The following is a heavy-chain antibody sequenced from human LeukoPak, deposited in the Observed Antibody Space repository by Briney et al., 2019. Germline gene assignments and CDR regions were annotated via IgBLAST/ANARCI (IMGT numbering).Heavy chain of an antibody. J-gene: IGHJ4*02. D-gene: IGHD3-10*01. V-gene: IGHV3-53*04. Sequence: ETLSLTCAVYGGSFSGYYWSWIRQAPGKGLEWVSVIYSGGSTYYADSVKGRFTISRHNSKNTLYLQTNSLRPEDTAVYYCARDQSSGGVDYWGQGTLVTVSS. CDR1: GGSFSGYY. CDR2: IYSGGST. CDR3: ARDQSSGGVDY.